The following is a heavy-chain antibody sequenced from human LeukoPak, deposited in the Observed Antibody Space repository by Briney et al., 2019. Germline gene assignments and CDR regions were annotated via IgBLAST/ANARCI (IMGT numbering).Heavy chain of an antibody. CDR3: AREVYDSSGYDYYRPAFDI. CDR1: GFTFSTYE. Sequence: WGSLRLTSAASGFTFSTYEMSWVRQAPGKGLEWVSYISPSGSTIHYADSLKGHFSISRDNAKHSLYLQMNSLRAEDTAVYYCAREVYDSSGYDYYRPAFDIWGQGTMPTVSS. V-gene: IGHV3-48*03. J-gene: IGHJ3*02. D-gene: IGHD3-22*01. CDR2: ISPSGSTI.